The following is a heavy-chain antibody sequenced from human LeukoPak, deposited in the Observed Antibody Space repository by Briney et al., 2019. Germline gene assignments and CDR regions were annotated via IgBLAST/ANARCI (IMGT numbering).Heavy chain of an antibody. Sequence: SSETLSLTFTVSGGSNSPYFWSWIRQPAGKGLEYLGRISSTGNTNYNPSLRSRVTMSVDTSKNQFSLNLRSVTAADTAVYYCARDRVHDSDYWGQGILVIVSS. D-gene: IGHD2-21*02. CDR2: ISSTGNT. V-gene: IGHV4-4*07. CDR1: GGSNSPYF. J-gene: IGHJ4*02. CDR3: ARDRVHDSDY.